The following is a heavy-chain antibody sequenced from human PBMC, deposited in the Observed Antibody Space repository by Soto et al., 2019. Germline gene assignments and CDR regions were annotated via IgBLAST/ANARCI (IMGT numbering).Heavy chain of an antibody. J-gene: IGHJ6*02. CDR1: GGSISSYY. V-gene: IGHV4-4*07. CDR2: IYTSGST. CDR3: ARNGAIIAAADYGMDV. Sequence: SATLSLTCTVSGGSISSYYWSWIRQPAGKGLEWIGRIYTSGSTNYNPSLKSRVTMSVDTSKNQFSLKLSSVTAADTAVYYCARNGAIIAAADYGMDVWGQGTTVTVSS. D-gene: IGHD6-13*01.